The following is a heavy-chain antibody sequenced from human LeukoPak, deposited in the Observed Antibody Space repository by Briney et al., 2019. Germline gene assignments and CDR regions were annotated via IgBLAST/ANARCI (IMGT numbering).Heavy chain of an antibody. V-gene: IGHV4-59*01. CDR1: GGSISTYY. Sequence: PSETLSLTCTVSGGSISTYYWSWIRQPPGKGLEWIGHIYYSGSTNYNPSLKSRVTISVDTSKNQFSLKLNSVTAADTAVYYCARERHIAVNFDYWGQGTLVTVSS. CDR3: ARERHIAVNFDY. J-gene: IGHJ4*02. D-gene: IGHD6-19*01. CDR2: IYYSGST.